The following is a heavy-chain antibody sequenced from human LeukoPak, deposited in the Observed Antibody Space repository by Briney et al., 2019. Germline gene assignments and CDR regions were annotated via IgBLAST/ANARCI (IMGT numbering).Heavy chain of an antibody. J-gene: IGHJ3*02. CDR3: AKSPADSGANAFDI. Sequence: PGGSLRLSCAGSGFTFGSYTMSWVRQAPGKGLEWVSSLSGSGGATYYADSVKGRVTISRDNSKNTLYLQMSSLRAEDTAVYYCAKSPADSGANAFDIWGRGTVVTVPS. V-gene: IGHV3-23*01. D-gene: IGHD3-10*01. CDR1: GFTFGSYT. CDR2: LSGSGGAT.